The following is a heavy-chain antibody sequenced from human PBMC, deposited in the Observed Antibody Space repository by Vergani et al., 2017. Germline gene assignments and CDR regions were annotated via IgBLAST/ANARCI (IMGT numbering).Heavy chain of an antibody. CDR3: AKHFSGWGSDY. CDR1: GFTLSNHD. J-gene: IGHJ4*02. CDR2: IQFDGSNQ. Sequence: QVQLVESGGGVVQRGGSLRLSCATSGFTLSNHDMQWIRQGPGKGLEFVAVIQFDGSNQYYADSVKGRFTLSRDFSKNTLYLQMNSLRTDDTATYYCAKHFSGWGSDYWGQGTQVIVSS. V-gene: IGHV3-30*02. D-gene: IGHD3-16*01.